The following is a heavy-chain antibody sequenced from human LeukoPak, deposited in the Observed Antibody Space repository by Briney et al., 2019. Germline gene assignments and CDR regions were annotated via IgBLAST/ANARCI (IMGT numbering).Heavy chain of an antibody. Sequence: GGSLRLSCAASGFTFSSYAMSWARQAPGKGLEWVSAISGSGGSTYYADSVKGRFTISRDNSKNTLYLQMNSLRAEDTAVYYCAKDRPAKDIVVVPAAIFMGVHDYWGQGTLVTVSS. CDR3: AKDRPAKDIVVVPAAIFMGVHDY. V-gene: IGHV3-23*01. CDR1: GFTFSSYA. J-gene: IGHJ4*02. D-gene: IGHD2-2*02. CDR2: ISGSGGST.